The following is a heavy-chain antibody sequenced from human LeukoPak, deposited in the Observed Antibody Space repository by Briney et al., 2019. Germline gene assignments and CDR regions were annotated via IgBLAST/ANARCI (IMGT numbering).Heavy chain of an antibody. CDR3: ARIYGDCTFDL. J-gene: IGHJ2*01. V-gene: IGHV4-34*01. D-gene: IGHD4-17*01. CDR1: GGSFSGYC. CDR2: INHSGST. Sequence: SETLSLTCAVYGGSFSGYCWSWIRQPPGKGLEWIGEINHSGSTNYNPSLKSRVTISVDTSKNQFSLKLSSVTAADTAVYYCARIYGDCTFDLWGRGTLVTVSS.